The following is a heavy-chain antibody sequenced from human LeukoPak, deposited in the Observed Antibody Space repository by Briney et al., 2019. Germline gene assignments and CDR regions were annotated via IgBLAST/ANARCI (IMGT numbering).Heavy chain of an antibody. Sequence: ASVKVSCKASGYTFTGYYMHWVRQAPGQGLEWMGWINPNSGGTNYAQKFQGRVTMTRDTSISTAYMELSRLRSDDTAVYYCARAVYDFWSGYPFDYWGQGTLVTVSS. CDR1: GYTFTGYY. CDR2: INPNSGGT. V-gene: IGHV1-2*02. D-gene: IGHD3-3*01. J-gene: IGHJ4*02. CDR3: ARAVYDFWSGYPFDY.